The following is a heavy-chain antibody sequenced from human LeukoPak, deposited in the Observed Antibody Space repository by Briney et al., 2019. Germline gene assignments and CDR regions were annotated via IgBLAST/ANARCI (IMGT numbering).Heavy chain of an antibody. J-gene: IGHJ5*02. Sequence: SQTLSLTCTVSGGSISSGSYYWSWIRQPAGKGLEWIGRIDTSGNTNYKPSLKSRVTMSVDTSKNQFSLKLNSVTAADTAVYYCARDYDVLTAYPPTQLFDPWGQGTLVTVSS. V-gene: IGHV4-61*02. CDR3: ARDYDVLTAYPPTQLFDP. CDR1: GGSISSGSYY. D-gene: IGHD3-9*01. CDR2: IDTSGNT.